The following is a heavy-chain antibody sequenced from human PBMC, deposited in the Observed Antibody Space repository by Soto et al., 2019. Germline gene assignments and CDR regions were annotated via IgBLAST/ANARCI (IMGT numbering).Heavy chain of an antibody. CDR2: IYPGDSDT. Sequence: GESKKISYKGSGYSFTSFWIGWVRQKPGKGLEWMGIIYPGDSDTRYSPSFQGQVTISADKSISTAYLQWSSLKASDTAMYYCARPLNDYYYYGMDVWGQGTTVTVSS. V-gene: IGHV5-51*01. J-gene: IGHJ6*02. CDR1: GYSFTSFW. CDR3: ARPLNDYYYYGMDV.